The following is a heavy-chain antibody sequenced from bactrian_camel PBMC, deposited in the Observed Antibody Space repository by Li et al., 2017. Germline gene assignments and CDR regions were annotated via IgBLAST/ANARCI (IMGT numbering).Heavy chain of an antibody. Sequence: HVQLVESGGGLVEPGGSLGLRCRASGFTFSSVALGWVRQAPGKGLEWVSCASSDGTKTWYADSVSGRFTISRDNAKNTLYLQMNTLKPDDTAMYYCAAIAWASGRCDFQADFGSWGQGTQVTVS. CDR3: AAIAWASGRCDFQADFGS. J-gene: IGHJ6*01. V-gene: IGHV3S7*01. D-gene: IGHD1*01. CDR2: ASSDGTKT. CDR1: GFTFSSVA.